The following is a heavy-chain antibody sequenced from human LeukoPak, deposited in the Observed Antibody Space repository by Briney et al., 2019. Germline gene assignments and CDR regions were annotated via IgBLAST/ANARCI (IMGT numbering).Heavy chain of an antibody. CDR2: INPNSGGT. Sequence: ASVKVSCKASGYTFTGYYMHWVRQAPGQGLEWMGWINPNSGGTNYAQKFQGWVTMTRDTSISTAYMELSRLRSDDTAVYYCARGLIWFGELLEPYGMDVWGQGTTVTVS. V-gene: IGHV1-2*04. D-gene: IGHD3-10*01. J-gene: IGHJ6*02. CDR1: GYTFTGYY. CDR3: ARGLIWFGELLEPYGMDV.